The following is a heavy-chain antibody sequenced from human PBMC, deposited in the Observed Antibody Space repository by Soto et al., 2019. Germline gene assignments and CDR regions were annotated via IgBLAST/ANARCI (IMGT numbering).Heavy chain of an antibody. V-gene: IGHV3-33*01. CDR1: GFTFSSYG. J-gene: IGHJ4*02. D-gene: IGHD3-22*01. CDR2: IWYDGSNK. Sequence: QVQLVESGGGVVQPGRSLRLSCAASGFTFSSYGMHWVRQAPGKGLEWVAVIWYDGSNKYYADSVKGRFTISRDNSKNTLYMQMNSLRAEDTAVYYCALANKIVGLDYWGQGTLVTVSS. CDR3: ALANKIVGLDY.